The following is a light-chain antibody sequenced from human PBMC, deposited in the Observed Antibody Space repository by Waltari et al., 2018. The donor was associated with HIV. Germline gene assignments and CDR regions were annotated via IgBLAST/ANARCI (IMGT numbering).Light chain of an antibody. CDR3: QQYGSSPP. J-gene: IGKJ5*01. CDR1: QSVSSSY. CDR2: GAS. Sequence: EIVLTQSPGTLCLSPGERATLSCRASQSVSSSYLAWYQQKPGQAPRLLIYGASSRATGIPDRFSGSGSGTDFTLTISRLEPEDVAVYYWQQYGSSPPVGQGTRLEIK. V-gene: IGKV3-20*01.